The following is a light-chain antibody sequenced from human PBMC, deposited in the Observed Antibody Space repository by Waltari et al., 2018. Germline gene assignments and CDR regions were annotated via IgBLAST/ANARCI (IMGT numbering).Light chain of an antibody. CDR2: AAS. V-gene: IGKV1-17*01. Sequence: DIQMTQSPSSLSASVGDTVTITCRASQGINSYLNWFQQKPEKAPKLLIYAASSLQTGVPSRFSGIGYGTEFTLTISSLQPEDFATYYCLQHNTFPYTFGQGTKVEIK. J-gene: IGKJ2*01. CDR1: QGINSY. CDR3: LQHNTFPYT.